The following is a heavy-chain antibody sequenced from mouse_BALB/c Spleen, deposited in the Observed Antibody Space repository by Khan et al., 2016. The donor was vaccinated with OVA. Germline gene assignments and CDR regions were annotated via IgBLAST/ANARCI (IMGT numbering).Heavy chain of an antibody. J-gene: IGHJ3*01. V-gene: IGHV1-4*01. CDR2: INPSNGYT. Sequence: VHLQESGAELARPGASVKMSCKASGYTFTTYTMHWVKQRPGQGLEWIGYINPSNGYTNYNQKFKDKSTLTADKSSSTAYMQLSSLTSDYSAVYYCAREGAYYRSDGWFSYWGQGTLVTVSA. D-gene: IGHD2-14*01. CDR3: AREGAYYRSDGWFSY. CDR1: GYTFTTYT.